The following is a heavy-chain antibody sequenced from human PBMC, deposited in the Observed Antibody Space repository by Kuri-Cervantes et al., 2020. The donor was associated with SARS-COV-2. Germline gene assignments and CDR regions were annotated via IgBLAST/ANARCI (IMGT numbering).Heavy chain of an antibody. D-gene: IGHD2-2*01. CDR1: GFTVSSNY. CDR3: AKAGGIEIPAATNWFDP. Sequence: GESLKISCAASGFTVSSNYMSWVRQAPGKGLEWVSGIGGSGGNTYYADSVKGRFTISRDNSKNTLYLQMTSLSAGDTAIYYCAKAGGIEIPAATNWFDPWGQGTLVTDSS. V-gene: IGHV3-23*01. CDR2: IGGSGGNT. J-gene: IGHJ5*02.